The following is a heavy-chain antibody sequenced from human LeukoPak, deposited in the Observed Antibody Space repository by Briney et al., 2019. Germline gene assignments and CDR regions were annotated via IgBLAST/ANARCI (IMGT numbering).Heavy chain of an antibody. Sequence: GGSLRLSCAVSGFIFDDYAMHWVRQAPGKGLEWVSGITWGRDNLAYAASVKGRFTISRDNSKNTLYLQMNSLRAEDTAVYYCARPPLSSSWSTHFDYWGQGTLVTVTS. CDR3: ARPPLSSSWSTHFDY. CDR2: ITWGRDNL. CDR1: GFIFDDYA. J-gene: IGHJ4*02. V-gene: IGHV3-9*01. D-gene: IGHD6-13*01.